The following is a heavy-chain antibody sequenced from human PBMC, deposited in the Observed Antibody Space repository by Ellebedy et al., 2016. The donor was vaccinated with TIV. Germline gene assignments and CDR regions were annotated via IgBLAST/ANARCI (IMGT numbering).Heavy chain of an antibody. CDR1: GYTFIVYY. CDR2: INPKSGGT. J-gene: IGHJ4*02. V-gene: IGHV1-2*02. Sequence: AASVKVSCKASGYTFIVYYMNWVRQAPGQGLEWMGWINPKSGGTNYAQKFQGRVTMTRDTSISTVYMELSSLESDDTAVYYCARYYYGSGSSPLAYWGQGTLVTVSS. D-gene: IGHD3-10*01. CDR3: ARYYYGSGSSPLAY.